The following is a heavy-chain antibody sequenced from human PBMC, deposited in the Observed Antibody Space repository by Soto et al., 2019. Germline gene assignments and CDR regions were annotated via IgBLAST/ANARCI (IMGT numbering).Heavy chain of an antibody. CDR2: ISYDGSNK. CDR3: AKVSYYGSGSDYFDY. CDR1: GFTFSSYG. V-gene: IGHV3-30*18. J-gene: IGHJ4*02. Sequence: QVQLVESGGGVVQPGRSLRLSCAASGFTFSSYGMHWVRQAPGKGLEWVAVISYDGSNKYYADSVKGRFTISRDNSKNTLYLQMHSLRAEDTAVYYCAKVSYYGSGSDYFDYWGQGTLVTVSS. D-gene: IGHD3-10*01.